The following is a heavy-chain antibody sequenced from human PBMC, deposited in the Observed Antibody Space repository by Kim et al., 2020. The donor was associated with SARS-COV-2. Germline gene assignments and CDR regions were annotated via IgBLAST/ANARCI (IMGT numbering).Heavy chain of an antibody. Sequence: SVKVSCKASGGTFSSYAISWVRQAPGQGLEWMGGIIPIFGTANYAQKFQGRVTITADESTSTAYMELSSLRSEDTAVYYCARVGNWNDRHWFDPWGQGTLVTVSS. CDR1: GGTFSSYA. V-gene: IGHV1-69*13. CDR3: ARVGNWNDRHWFDP. CDR2: IIPIFGTA. J-gene: IGHJ5*02. D-gene: IGHD1-1*01.